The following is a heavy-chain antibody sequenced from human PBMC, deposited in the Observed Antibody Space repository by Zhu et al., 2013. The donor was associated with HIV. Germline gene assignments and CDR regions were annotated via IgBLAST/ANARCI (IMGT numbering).Heavy chain of an antibody. Sequence: VQLLESGGGLVQPGGSLRLSCAASGFTFSNYAMTWVRQAPGKGLEWVSGISNSGGSTYYADSVKGRFTISRDNSKNTLYLQMNSLRVEDTAVYYCAKLTGGGSSYWGQGTLVTVSS. D-gene: IGHD2-15*01. CDR1: GFTFSNYA. J-gene: IGHJ4*02. V-gene: IGHV3-23*01. CDR3: AKLTGGGSSY. CDR2: ISNSGGST.